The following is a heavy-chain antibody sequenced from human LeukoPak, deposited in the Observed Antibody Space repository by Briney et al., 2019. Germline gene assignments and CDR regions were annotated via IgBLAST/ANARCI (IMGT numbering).Heavy chain of an antibody. CDR2: INSDGSGT. CDR1: GFTFSSYW. V-gene: IGHV3-74*01. CDR3: ARETAAGLGF. Sequence: GGSLRLSCAASGFTFSSYWMHWVRQAPEKGLVWVSRINSDGSGTGCADSVKGRFTISRDNARNTLYLQMNSLRAEDTAVYYCARETAAGLGFWGQGNLVTVSS. D-gene: IGHD6-13*01. J-gene: IGHJ4*02.